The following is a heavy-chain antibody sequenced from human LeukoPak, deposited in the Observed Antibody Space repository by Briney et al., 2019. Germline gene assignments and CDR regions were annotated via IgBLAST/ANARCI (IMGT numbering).Heavy chain of an antibody. CDR3: ARRPLSEAHFDY. V-gene: IGHV4-34*01. Sequence: PSETLSLTCAVYGGSFSGYYWSWIRQPPGKGLEWIGEINHSGSTNYNPSLKSRVTISVDTSKNQFSLKLSSVTAADTAVYYCARRPLSEAHFDYWGQGTLVTVSS. J-gene: IGHJ4*02. CDR2: INHSGST. CDR1: GGSFSGYY. D-gene: IGHD3-16*02.